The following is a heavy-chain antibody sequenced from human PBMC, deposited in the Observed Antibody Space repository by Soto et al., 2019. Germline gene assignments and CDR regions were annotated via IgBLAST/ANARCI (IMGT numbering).Heavy chain of an antibody. J-gene: IGHJ4*02. Sequence: QITLKESGSPLVKPTQTLTLTCTFSGFSLISNGVGVGWIRQPPGKALEWLALLSSEYDKRYSPSLRTRLTITEDTSKNQVVLTMTNMDPVDTTTYYCAHSRYKEGLFDYWGQGTLVTVSS. CDR2: LSSEYDK. CDR1: GFSLISNGVG. CDR3: AHSRYKEGLFDY. V-gene: IGHV2-5*02. D-gene: IGHD5-12*01.